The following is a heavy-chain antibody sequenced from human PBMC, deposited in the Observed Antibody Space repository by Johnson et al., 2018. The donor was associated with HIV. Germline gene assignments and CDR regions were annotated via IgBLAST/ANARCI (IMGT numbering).Heavy chain of an antibody. Sequence: QVQLVESGGGVVQPGMSLRLSCAASGFIFSSYHMHWVRQAPGKGLEWVALISNDGSNKYNAESVKGRFTISRDNSKNTLFLQMNSLTADDTAIYYCVRSPNWALGDIWGQGTMATVSS. CDR2: ISNDGSNK. V-gene: IGHV3-30*04. CDR3: VRSPNWALGDI. D-gene: IGHD7-27*01. CDR1: GFIFSSYH. J-gene: IGHJ3*02.